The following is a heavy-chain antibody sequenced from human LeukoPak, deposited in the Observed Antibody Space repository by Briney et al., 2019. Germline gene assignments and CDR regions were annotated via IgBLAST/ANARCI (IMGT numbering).Heavy chain of an antibody. Sequence: SETLSLTCAVYGGSFSGYYWSWIRQPPGKGLEWIGEINHSGSTNYNPSLKSRVTISVDTSKNQFSLKLSSVTAADTAVYYCARGQVGRAGAFRIWAYFDHWGQGTLVIVSS. CDR3: ARGQVGRAGAFRIWAYFDH. J-gene: IGHJ4*02. CDR2: INHSGST. V-gene: IGHV4-34*01. D-gene: IGHD4/OR15-4a*01. CDR1: GGSFSGYY.